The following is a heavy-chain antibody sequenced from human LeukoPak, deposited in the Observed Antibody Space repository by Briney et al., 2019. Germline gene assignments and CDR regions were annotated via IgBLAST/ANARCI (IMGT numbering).Heavy chain of an antibody. D-gene: IGHD2-2*01. CDR3: ARVKGDCSSTSCYGYYYYYMDV. Sequence: GGSLRLSCAASGFTFSSYGMHWVRQAPGKGLEWVAFIRYDGSNKYYADSVKGRFTISRDNSKNTLYLQMNSLRAEDTAVYYCARVKGDCSSTSCYGYYYYYMDVWGKGTTVTISS. V-gene: IGHV3-30*02. J-gene: IGHJ6*03. CDR2: IRYDGSNK. CDR1: GFTFSSYG.